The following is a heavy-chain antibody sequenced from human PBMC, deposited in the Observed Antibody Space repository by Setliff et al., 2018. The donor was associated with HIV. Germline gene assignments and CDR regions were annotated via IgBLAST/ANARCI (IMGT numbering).Heavy chain of an antibody. D-gene: IGHD7-27*01. CDR2: IKQDGSEI. J-gene: IGHJ4*02. CDR1: GFTFSNYW. Sequence: GGSLRLSCAASGFTFSNYWMDWVRQAPGKGLEWVATIKQDGSEIYYMDSVKGRFTISRDNAKESVYLQMNSLRVEESAVYYCAKGITSRNWGSLFDYWGRGTVVT. CDR3: AKGITSRNWGSLFDY. V-gene: IGHV3-7*01.